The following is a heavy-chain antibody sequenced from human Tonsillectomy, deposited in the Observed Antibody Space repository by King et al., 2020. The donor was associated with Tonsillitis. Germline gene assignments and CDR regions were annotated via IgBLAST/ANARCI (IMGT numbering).Heavy chain of an antibody. D-gene: IGHD2-15*01. CDR1: GGSISSGGYS. J-gene: IGHJ5*02. V-gene: IGHV4-30-2*01. CDR2: IYHSGST. CDR3: ARATLGCSGGRCYSVGCFDP. Sequence: QLQESGSGLVKPSQTLSLTCGVSGGSISSGGYSWRWIRQPPGKGLEWIGYIYHSGSTYYNPSLKSRVTISVDRSKNQFSLKLSSVTAADTAVYYCARATLGCSGGRCYSVGCFDPWGQGTLVTVSS.